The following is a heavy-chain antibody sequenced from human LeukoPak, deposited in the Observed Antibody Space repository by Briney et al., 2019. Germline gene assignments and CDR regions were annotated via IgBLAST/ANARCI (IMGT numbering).Heavy chain of an antibody. V-gene: IGHV4-34*01. J-gene: IGHJ4*02. CDR2: INHSGST. CDR1: GGSFSGYY. Sequence: SETLSLTCAVYGGSFSGYYWSWIRQPPGKGLEWIGEINHSGSTNYNPSLKSRVTISVDTSKNQFSLKLSSVTAADTAVYYCARESHYDSSGYNYFDLWGQGTLVTVSS. D-gene: IGHD3-22*01. CDR3: ARESHYDSSGYNYFDL.